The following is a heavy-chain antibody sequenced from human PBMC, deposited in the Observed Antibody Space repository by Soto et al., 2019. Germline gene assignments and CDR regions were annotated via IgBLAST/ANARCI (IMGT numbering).Heavy chain of an antibody. D-gene: IGHD2-15*01. CDR3: GKILVGATGHTDADS. J-gene: IGHJ4*02. V-gene: IGHV4-39*01. CDR2: IDNNGVT. CDR1: GGSVYINCHY. Sequence: PSETVSVTCIVSGGSVYINCHYWFCIRQPPGKGLEWIGSIDNNGVTNYNSSLKSRVTISRDTSKNQFSLRLTSVTAADTAVYYCGKILVGATGHTDADSWGPGTLVTVSS.